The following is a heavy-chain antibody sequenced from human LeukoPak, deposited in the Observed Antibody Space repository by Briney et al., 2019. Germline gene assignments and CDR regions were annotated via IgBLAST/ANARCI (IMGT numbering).Heavy chain of an antibody. V-gene: IGHV1-46*03. CDR1: GYTFTGYY. CDR2: INPSGGST. CDR3: ALGGSVVAATTRITMIVVVTGVDAFDI. Sequence: ASVKVSCKASGYTFTGYYMHWVRQAPGQGLEWMGIINPSGGSTSYAQKFQGRVTMTRDTSTSTVYMELSSLRSEDTAVYYCALGGSVVAATTRITMIVVVTGVDAFDIWGQGTMVTVSS. D-gene: IGHD3-22*01. J-gene: IGHJ3*02.